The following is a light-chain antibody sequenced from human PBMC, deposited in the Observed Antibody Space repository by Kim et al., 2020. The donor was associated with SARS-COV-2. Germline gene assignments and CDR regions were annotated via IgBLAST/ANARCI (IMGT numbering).Light chain of an antibody. J-gene: IGKJ3*01. CDR1: QDISTY. CDR3: LQSYSTPFT. V-gene: IGKV1-39*01. Sequence: ASVGDRVTIACRASQDISTYLNWYQQKPGTAPKLLISAASSLQRGVPSRFSGRGSGTDFTLTISSLQPEDFATYCCLQSYSTPFTFGPGTKVDIK. CDR2: AAS.